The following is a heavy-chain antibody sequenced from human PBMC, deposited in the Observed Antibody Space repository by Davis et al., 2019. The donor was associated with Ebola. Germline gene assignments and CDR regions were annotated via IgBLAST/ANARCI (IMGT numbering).Heavy chain of an antibody. CDR1: GGSISSGRYT. CDR3: AATTLITRAFEI. D-gene: IGHD3-10*01. Sequence: PSETLSLTCAVSGGSISSGRYTWSWIRQPPGKGLEWIGYIYHTGSTYYNPSLKSRVTISTATSKNQFSLKLSSVTAADTAVYYCAATTLITRAFEIWGQGTLVTVSS. CDR2: IYHTGST. V-gene: IGHV4-30-2*01. J-gene: IGHJ3*02.